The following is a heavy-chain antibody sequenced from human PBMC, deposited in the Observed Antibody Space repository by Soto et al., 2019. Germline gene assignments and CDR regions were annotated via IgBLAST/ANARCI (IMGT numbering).Heavy chain of an antibody. V-gene: IGHV3-23*01. CDR2: ISGSGGST. J-gene: IGHJ3*02. D-gene: IGHD3-22*01. CDR1: GFTFSSYA. Sequence: GGSLRLSCAASGFTFSSYAMSWVRQAPGKGLEWVSAISGSGGSTYYADSVKGRFTISRDNSKNTLYLQMNSLRAEDTAVYYCAKDIGAYYYDSSGYWAFDIWGQGTMVTVSS. CDR3: AKDIGAYYYDSSGYWAFDI.